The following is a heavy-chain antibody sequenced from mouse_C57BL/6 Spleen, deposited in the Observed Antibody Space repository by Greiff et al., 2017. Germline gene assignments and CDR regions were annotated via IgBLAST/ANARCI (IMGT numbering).Heavy chain of an antibody. CDR2: IDTENGAT. Sequence: EVTLVASGAELVRPGASVKLSCTASGFNIKDDYMHWVKPRPEQGLEWIGWIDTENGATEYASKFQGKATITADTSSNTSYLQLSSLTSEDTAVYYCTSIYGNYEWYFDYWGQGTTLTVSS. CDR1: GFNIKDDY. CDR3: TSIYGNYEWYFDY. V-gene: IGHV14-4*01. J-gene: IGHJ2*01. D-gene: IGHD2-1*01.